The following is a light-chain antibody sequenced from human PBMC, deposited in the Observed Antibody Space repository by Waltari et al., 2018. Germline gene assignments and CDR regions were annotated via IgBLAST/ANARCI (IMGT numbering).Light chain of an antibody. Sequence: DIQMTQSPSSLSASVGDRVTITCRASQTIDKYLNWYQQKPGKAPNLLIYGASTLQSVVPSRFTGSGSGTDFTLTISSLQPEDFATFYCQQSYGTPYTFGQGTQLEIK. CDR2: GAS. V-gene: IGKV1-39*01. CDR3: QQSYGTPYT. J-gene: IGKJ2*01. CDR1: QTIDKY.